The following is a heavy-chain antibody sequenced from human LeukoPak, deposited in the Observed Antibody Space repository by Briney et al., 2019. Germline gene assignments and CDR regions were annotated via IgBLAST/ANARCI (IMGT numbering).Heavy chain of an antibody. Sequence: PSETLSLTCTVSGGSISSSSYYWGWIRQPPGKGLEWIGSIYYSGSTYYNPSLKSRVTISVDTSKNQFSLKLSSVTAADTAVYYCARDRDIVLMVYAQWDYWGQGTLVTVSS. CDR2: IYYSGST. J-gene: IGHJ4*02. D-gene: IGHD2-8*01. CDR1: GGSISSSSYY. V-gene: IGHV4-39*07. CDR3: ARDRDIVLMVYAQWDY.